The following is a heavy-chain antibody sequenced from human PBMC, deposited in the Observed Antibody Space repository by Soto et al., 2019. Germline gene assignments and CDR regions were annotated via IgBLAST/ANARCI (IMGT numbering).Heavy chain of an antibody. V-gene: IGHV3-21*01. D-gene: IGHD3-3*01. CDR1: GFTFSSYS. Sequence: PGGSLRLSCAASGFTFSSYSMNWVRQAPGKGLEWVSSISSSSSYIYYADSVKGRFTISRDNAKNSLYLQMNSLRAEDTAVYYCARNQKERGAYYDFWSGYYYDYWGQGTLVTVPQ. CDR3: ARNQKERGAYYDFWSGYYYDY. J-gene: IGHJ4*02. CDR2: ISSSSSYI.